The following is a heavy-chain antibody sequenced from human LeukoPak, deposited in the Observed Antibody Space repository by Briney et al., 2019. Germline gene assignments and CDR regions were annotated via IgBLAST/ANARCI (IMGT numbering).Heavy chain of an antibody. CDR3: ARGSGPLFYLDY. V-gene: IGHV3-11*04. CDR1: GFRFSDYY. Sequence: PGGSLRLSCAASGFRFSDYYMNWIRQAPGKGREWISHISSPGTTISYADSVKGRFTVSRDNAKNSLYLEMNSLRADDTAVYYCARGSGPLFYLDYWGQGTLVTVSS. CDR2: ISSPGTTI. J-gene: IGHJ4*02. D-gene: IGHD2-15*01.